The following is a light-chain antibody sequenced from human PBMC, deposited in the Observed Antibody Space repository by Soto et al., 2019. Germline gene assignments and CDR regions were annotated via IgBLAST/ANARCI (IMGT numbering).Light chain of an antibody. CDR3: SSYTSSAPFYV. J-gene: IGLJ1*01. CDR2: DVN. V-gene: IGLV2-14*03. CDR1: STDVDGYDY. Sequence: QSALTQPASVSGSPGQSITISCTGASTDVDGYDYVSWYQQHPGQAPKLMIYDVNNRPSGVSYRFSCSKSGDTASLTISGLQAEDDADYYCSSYTSSAPFYVFGTGTKVTVL.